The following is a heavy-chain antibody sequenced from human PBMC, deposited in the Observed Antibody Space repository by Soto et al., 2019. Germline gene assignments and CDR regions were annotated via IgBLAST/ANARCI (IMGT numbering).Heavy chain of an antibody. CDR3: TAPASVVPAAKSLDV. D-gene: IGHD2-2*01. CDR1: GFTFSNAW. J-gene: IGHJ6*04. CDR2: IKSKTDGGTT. Sequence: LGGSLRLSCAASGFTFSNAWMSWVRQAPGKGLEWVGRIKSKTDGGTTDYAAPVKGRFTISRDDSKNTLYLQMNSLKTEDTAVYYCTAPASVVPAAKSLDVWGKGTTVTVSS. V-gene: IGHV3-15*01.